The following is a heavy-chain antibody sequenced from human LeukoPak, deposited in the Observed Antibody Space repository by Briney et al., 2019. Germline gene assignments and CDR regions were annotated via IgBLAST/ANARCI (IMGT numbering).Heavy chain of an antibody. Sequence: GRSLRLSCAASGFTFSSYGMHWVRQVPGKGLEWVAVISYDGSNKYYADSVKGRFTISRDNSKNTLYLQMNSLRAEDTAVYYCAKSDADTTHSYWGQGTLVTVSS. J-gene: IGHJ4*02. CDR3: AKSDADTTHSY. CDR1: GFTFSSYG. D-gene: IGHD5-18*01. V-gene: IGHV3-30*18. CDR2: ISYDGSNK.